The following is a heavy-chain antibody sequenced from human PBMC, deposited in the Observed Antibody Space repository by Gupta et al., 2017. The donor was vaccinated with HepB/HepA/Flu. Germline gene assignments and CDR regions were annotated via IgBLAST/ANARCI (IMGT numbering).Heavy chain of an antibody. CDR2: TKNKAHSYTI. Sequence: EVQLAESGGGLVQPGGSLRLSCAASGFIFSDQYMVWVRRAPGKGLEWVGRTKNKAHSYTIQYAASVKGRFTISRDDSKNALYLQMNSLKIEDTAVYYCARRGYSSGLDYWGQGTLVTVSS. J-gene: IGHJ4*02. V-gene: IGHV3-72*01. CDR1: GFIFSDQY. D-gene: IGHD5-12*01. CDR3: ARRGYSSGLDY.